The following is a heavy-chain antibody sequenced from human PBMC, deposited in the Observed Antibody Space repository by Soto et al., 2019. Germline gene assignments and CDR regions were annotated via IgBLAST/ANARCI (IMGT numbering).Heavy chain of an antibody. CDR2: IYYSGST. D-gene: IGHD6-19*01. V-gene: IGHV4-61*01. Sequence: SETLSLTCTVSGDSVSRGHYFWSWLRQPPGKGLEWIGCIYYSGSTTYNPSLKGRVTISMDTSENQFSLNLTSVTATDTAVYYCATWVYSSGWYDYFDSWGQGVLVTVSS. CDR1: GDSVSRGHYF. J-gene: IGHJ4*02. CDR3: ATWVYSSGWYDYFDS.